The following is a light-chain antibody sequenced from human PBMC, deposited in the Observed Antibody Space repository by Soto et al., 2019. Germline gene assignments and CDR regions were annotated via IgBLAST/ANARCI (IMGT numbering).Light chain of an antibody. J-gene: IGKJ1*01. CDR1: QIVSSTY. Sequence: EIVLTQSPGTLSLSPGERATLSCRASQIVSSTYLAWFQQKPGQAPRLLIYGASTRATGIPDRFSGSGSGTDFTLTISSLQSEDFAVYYCQQYSNWPPGTFGQGTKVDIK. CDR2: GAS. V-gene: IGKV3-20*01. CDR3: QQYSNWPPGT.